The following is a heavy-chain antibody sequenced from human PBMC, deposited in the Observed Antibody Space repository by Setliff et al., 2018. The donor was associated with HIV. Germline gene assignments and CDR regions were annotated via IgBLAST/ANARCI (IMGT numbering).Heavy chain of an antibody. CDR2: INHSGNT. CDR1: GESFSGYF. V-gene: IGHV4-34*01. D-gene: IGHD3-3*01. J-gene: IGHJ4*02. CDR3: ARGLETTIFGVVTYFDY. Sequence: LSLTCAVYGESFSGYFWSWFRQPPGEGLEWIGEINHSGNTIYNPSLKSRVTISVDTSKNQFSLRLSSVTAADTAVYYCARGLETTIFGVVTYFDYWGQGTLVTVSS.